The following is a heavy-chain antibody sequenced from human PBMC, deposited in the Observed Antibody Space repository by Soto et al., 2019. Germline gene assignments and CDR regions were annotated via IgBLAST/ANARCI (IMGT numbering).Heavy chain of an antibody. CDR1: GGSLSDGGYF. J-gene: IGHJ5*02. V-gene: IGHV4-31*03. CDR3: ARDGPNVYNNCFDP. Sequence: QVHLQESGPGLVKPSQTLSLTCTVSGGSLSDGGYFWSWIRQHPGKGPEWIGHIYSSGSTYYKSSLKSRVTMSVDTSKNQFFLKLNSVTAADTAVYYCARDGPNVYNNCFDPWGQGTLVTVSS. CDR2: IYSSGST. D-gene: IGHD2-8*01.